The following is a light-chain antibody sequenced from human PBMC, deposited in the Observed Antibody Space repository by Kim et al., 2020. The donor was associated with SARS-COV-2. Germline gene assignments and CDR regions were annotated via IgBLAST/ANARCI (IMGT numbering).Light chain of an antibody. CDR3: QVWDSSSDHPAFHV. CDR2: YDS. Sequence: SYELTQPPSVSVAPGKTARITCGGNNIGSKSVHWYQQKPGQAPVLVIYYDSDRPSGIPERFSGSNSGNTATLTISRVEAGDEADYYCQVWDSSSDHPAFHVFGTGTKVTVL. V-gene: IGLV3-21*04. J-gene: IGLJ1*01. CDR1: NIGSKS.